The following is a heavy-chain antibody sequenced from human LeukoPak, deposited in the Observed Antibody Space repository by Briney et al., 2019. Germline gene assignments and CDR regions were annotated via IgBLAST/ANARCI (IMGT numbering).Heavy chain of an antibody. D-gene: IGHD6-6*01. J-gene: IGHJ6*03. Sequence: GASVKVSCKASGYTFTSYGVSWVRQAPGQGLEWMGWISAYNGSTNYAQKLQGRVTMTTDTSTSTAYMELRSLRSDDTAVYYCARDGPYIAARPYYMDVWGKGTTVTVSS. V-gene: IGHV1-18*01. CDR1: GYTFTSYG. CDR2: ISAYNGST. CDR3: ARDGPYIAARPYYMDV.